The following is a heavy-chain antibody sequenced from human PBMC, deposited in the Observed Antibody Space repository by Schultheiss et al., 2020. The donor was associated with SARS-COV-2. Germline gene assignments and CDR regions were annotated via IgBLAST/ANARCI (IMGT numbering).Heavy chain of an antibody. V-gene: IGHV4-59*08. CDR3: ARGFVPYYYYYMDV. J-gene: IGHJ6*03. D-gene: IGHD6-6*01. CDR1: GGSISSYY. Sequence: SETLSLTCTVSGGSISSYYWSWIRQPPGKGLEWIGYIYYTGGTNYNPSLKSRVTISLDTSKNQFSLKLTSVTAADTAVYYCARGFVPYYYYYMDVWGKGTTVTVSS. CDR2: IYYTGGT.